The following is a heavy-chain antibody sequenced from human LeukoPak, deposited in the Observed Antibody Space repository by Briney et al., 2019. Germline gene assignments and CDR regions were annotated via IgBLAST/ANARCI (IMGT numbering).Heavy chain of an antibody. CDR2: ITPSGGT. V-gene: IGHV1-2*02. J-gene: IGHJ5*01. CDR3: ARGFELITFGGAIEKLNWFDS. Sequence: GASVKVSCKASGYTFTSYAMHWVRQAPGQGLEWMGWITPSGGTNYPQKFQGRVAITRDTSITTAYMDLSRLTSDDTAVYYCARGFELITFGGAIEKLNWFDSWGQGTLVTVSS. D-gene: IGHD3-16*02. CDR1: GYTFTSYA.